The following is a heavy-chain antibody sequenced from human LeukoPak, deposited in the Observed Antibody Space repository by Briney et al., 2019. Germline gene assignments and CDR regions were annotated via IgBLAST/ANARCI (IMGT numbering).Heavy chain of an antibody. CDR3: ARDLCTSCHQFDY. CDR2: ISGSGGST. D-gene: IGHD2-2*01. V-gene: IGHV3-23*01. Sequence: GGSLRLSCAASGFTFSSYAMSWVGQAPGKGLEWVSAISGSGGSTYYADSVKGRFTISRDNSKNTLYLQMNSLRAEDTAVYYCARDLCTSCHQFDYWGQGTLVTVSS. CDR1: GFTFSSYA. J-gene: IGHJ4*02.